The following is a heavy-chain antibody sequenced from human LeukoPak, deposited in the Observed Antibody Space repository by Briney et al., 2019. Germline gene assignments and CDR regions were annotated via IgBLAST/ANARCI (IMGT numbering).Heavy chain of an antibody. CDR2: ISSSSSTI. D-gene: IGHD3-10*01. Sequence: GGSLRLSCAASGFTFSSYSMNWVRQAPGKGLEWVSYISSSSSTIYYADSVKGRFTISRDNAKNTLHLQMNSLRAEDTAVYYCAKETGSGRSNWFDPWGQGTLVTVSS. J-gene: IGHJ5*02. CDR1: GFTFSSYS. CDR3: AKETGSGRSNWFDP. V-gene: IGHV3-48*01.